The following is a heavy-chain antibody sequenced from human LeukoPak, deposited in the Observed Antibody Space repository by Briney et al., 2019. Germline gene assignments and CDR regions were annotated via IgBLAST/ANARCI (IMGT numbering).Heavy chain of an antibody. J-gene: IGHJ5*01. CDR3: ARGAFDAYDS. V-gene: IGHV3-48*03. CDR1: GFSFRDYE. Sequence: PVGSLRLSCAASGFSFRDYEMNWVRQAPGKRLEWVSYISITSKTIHYAVSVKGRFTISRDKTKNSLHLQMTRLRADDTAVYYCARGAFDAYDSWGQGTPVTVSS. D-gene: IGHD2-2*01. CDR2: ISITSKTI.